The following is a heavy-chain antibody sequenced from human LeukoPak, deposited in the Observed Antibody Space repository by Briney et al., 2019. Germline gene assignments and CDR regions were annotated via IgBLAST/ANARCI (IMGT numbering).Heavy chain of an antibody. CDR3: ARDPRSVAGRSDY. V-gene: IGHV1-2*02. CDR1: GYTSTGYY. D-gene: IGHD6-19*01. CDR2: INPNSGGT. Sequence: ASVKVSCKASGYTSTGYYMHWVRQAPGQGLEWMGWINPNSGGTNYAQKFQGRVTMTRDTSISTAYMELSRLRSDDTAVYYCARDPRSVAGRSDYWGQGTLVTVSS. J-gene: IGHJ4*02.